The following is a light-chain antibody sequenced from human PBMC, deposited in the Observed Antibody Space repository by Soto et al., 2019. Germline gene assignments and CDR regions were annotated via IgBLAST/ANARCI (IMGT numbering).Light chain of an antibody. V-gene: IGKV3-20*01. CDR2: GAS. Sequence: EIVLTQSPGTLSLSPGERATLSCRASQSVSSSYLAWYQQKPGQAPRLLIYGASNRATCIPDRFSGSGSGTDVTLTISRLEPEDFAVYYCQQYGSSPPITFGQGTRLEIK. J-gene: IGKJ5*01. CDR3: QQYGSSPPIT. CDR1: QSVSSSY.